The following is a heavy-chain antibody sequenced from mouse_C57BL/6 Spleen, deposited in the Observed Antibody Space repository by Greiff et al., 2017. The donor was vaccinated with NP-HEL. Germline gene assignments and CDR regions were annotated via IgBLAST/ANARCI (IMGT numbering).Heavy chain of an antibody. J-gene: IGHJ2*01. V-gene: IGHV5-6*01. CDR1: GFTFSSYG. D-gene: IGHD4-1*01. CDR2: ISSGGSYT. Sequence: EVKLVESGGDLVKPGGSLKLSCAASGFTFSSYGMSWVRQTPDKRLEWVATISSGGSYTYYPDSVKGRFTISRDNAKNTLYLQMSSLKSEDTAMYYCARQLGHYFDYWGQGTTLTVSS. CDR3: ARQLGHYFDY.